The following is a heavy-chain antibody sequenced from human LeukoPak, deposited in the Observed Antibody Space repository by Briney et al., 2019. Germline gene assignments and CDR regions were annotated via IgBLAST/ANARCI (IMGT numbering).Heavy chain of an antibody. CDR2: ISSSGSTI. CDR3: AREVHSNYDY. D-gene: IGHD4-11*01. J-gene: IGHJ4*02. CDR1: GFTFSSYE. V-gene: IGHV3-48*03. Sequence: PGGSLRLSCAASGFTFSSYEMNWVRQAPGKGLEWVSYISSSGSTIYYADSVKGRFTISRDNAKNSLYLQMNSLRAEDAAMYCCAREVHSNYDYRGQGTLVTVSS.